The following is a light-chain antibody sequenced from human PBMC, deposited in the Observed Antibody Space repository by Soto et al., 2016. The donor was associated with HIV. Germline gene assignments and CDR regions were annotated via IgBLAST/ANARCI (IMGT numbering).Light chain of an antibody. Sequence: SYELTQPPSVSVAPGKTARITCGGNNIGSESVHWYQQKPGQAPVLVVYDDSDRPSGIPERFSGSNSGSTATLTISRVEAGDEADYYCQVWDSSDDHVVFGGGIKLTVL. CDR2: DDS. J-gene: IGLJ2*01. CDR1: NIGSES. CDR3: QVWDSSDDHVV. V-gene: IGLV3-21*03.